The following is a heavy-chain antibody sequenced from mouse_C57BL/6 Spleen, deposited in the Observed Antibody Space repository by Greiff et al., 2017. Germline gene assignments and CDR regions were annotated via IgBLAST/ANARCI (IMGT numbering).Heavy chain of an antibody. V-gene: IGHV7-3*01. CDR2: IRNKANGYTT. CDR3: ARLYDGYPYYYAMDY. CDR1: GFTFTDYY. Sequence: EVKVVESGGGLVQPGGSLSLSCAASGFTFTDYYMSWVRQPPGKALEWLGFIRNKANGYTTEYSASVKGRFTISRDNSQSILYLQMNALGAEDSATYYCARLYDGYPYYYAMDYWGQGTSVTVSS. D-gene: IGHD2-3*01. J-gene: IGHJ4*01.